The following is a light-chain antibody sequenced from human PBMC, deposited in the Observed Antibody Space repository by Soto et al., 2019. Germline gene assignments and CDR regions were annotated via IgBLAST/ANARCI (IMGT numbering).Light chain of an antibody. CDR3: CSYAGSSMV. J-gene: IGLJ2*01. CDR2: EGS. Sequence: QSALTQPASVSGSPGQSITISCTGTSSDVGSYNLVSWYQQHPGKAPKLMIYEGSKRPSGVSNRFSGSKSGNTASLTISGLQAEDVADYYCCSYAGSSMVFGGGTKLTVL. CDR1: SSDVGSYNL. V-gene: IGLV2-23*01.